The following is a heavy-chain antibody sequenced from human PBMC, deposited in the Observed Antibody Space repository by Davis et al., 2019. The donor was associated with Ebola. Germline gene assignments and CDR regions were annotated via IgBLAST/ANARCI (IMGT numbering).Heavy chain of an antibody. CDR2: INPSGGST. D-gene: IGHD2-15*01. CDR3: ARDRYCSGGSCYFGSYGMDV. V-gene: IGHV1-46*01. Sequence: AASVKVSCKASGYTFTSYYMHWVRQAPGQGLEWMGIINPSGGSTSYAQKFQGRVTMTRDTSTSTVYMELRSLRSDDTAVYYCARDRYCSGGSCYFGSYGMDVWGQGTTVTVSS. CDR1: GYTFTSYY. J-gene: IGHJ6*02.